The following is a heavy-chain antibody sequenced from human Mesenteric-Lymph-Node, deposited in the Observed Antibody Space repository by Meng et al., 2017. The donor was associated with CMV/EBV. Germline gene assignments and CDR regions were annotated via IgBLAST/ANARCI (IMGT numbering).Heavy chain of an antibody. Sequence: ASVKVSCKASGYTFTGYYMHWVRQAPGQGLEWMGWINPNSGGTNYAQKFQGRVTMTRDTSISTAYMELSRLRSDDTAVYYCARDRSYWAEQQVAWGQGTLVTVSS. J-gene: IGHJ5*02. CDR3: ARDRSYWAEQQVA. D-gene: IGHD3-10*01. CDR1: GYTFTGYY. CDR2: INPNSGGT. V-gene: IGHV1-2*02.